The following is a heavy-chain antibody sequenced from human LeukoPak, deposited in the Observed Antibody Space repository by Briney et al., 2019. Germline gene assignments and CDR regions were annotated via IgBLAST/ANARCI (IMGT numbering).Heavy chain of an antibody. CDR3: ARSGRTWDADY. CDR2: FDPEDGET. CDR1: GYTLTKLS. J-gene: IGHJ4*02. Sequence: KVSCKVAGYTLTKLSMHWVRQAPGKGREWRGGFDPEDGETIYAQKFQGRVTMTEDTSTDTAYMELSSLRSEDTAVYYCARSGRTWDADYWGQGTLVTVSS. D-gene: IGHD1-26*01. V-gene: IGHV1-24*01.